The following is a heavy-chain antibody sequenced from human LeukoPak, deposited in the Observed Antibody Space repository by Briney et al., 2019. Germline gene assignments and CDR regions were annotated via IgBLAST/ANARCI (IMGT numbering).Heavy chain of an antibody. V-gene: IGHV3-30*18. CDR2: ISYDGSNK. Sequence: GSLRLSCAASGFTFSSYGMHWVRQAPGKGLEWVAVISYDGSNKYYADSVKGRFTISRDNSKNTLYLQMNSLRAEDTAVYYCAKEGYSGSPYFDYWGQGTLVTVSS. CDR1: GFTFSSYG. J-gene: IGHJ4*02. CDR3: AKEGYSGSPYFDY. D-gene: IGHD1-26*01.